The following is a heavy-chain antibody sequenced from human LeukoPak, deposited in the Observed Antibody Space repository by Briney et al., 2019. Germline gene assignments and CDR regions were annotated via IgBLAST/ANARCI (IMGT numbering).Heavy chain of an antibody. CDR2: IKSITDGGTT. J-gene: IGHJ4*02. D-gene: IGHD2-2*02. V-gene: IGHV3-15*01. CDR1: GFTFSNAW. CDR3: FAYCSSTSCYTTPLYYFDY. Sequence: PGGSLRLSCAASGFTFSNAWMSWVRQAPGKGLEWVGRIKSITDGGTTDYAAPVKGRFTISRDDSKNTLYLQMNSLKTEDTAVYYCFAYCSSTSCYTTPLYYFDYWGQGTLVTVSS.